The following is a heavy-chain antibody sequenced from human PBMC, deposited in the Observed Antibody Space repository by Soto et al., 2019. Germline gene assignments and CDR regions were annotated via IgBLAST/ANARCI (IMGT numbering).Heavy chain of an antibody. Sequence: LRLSCAASGFTFSSYGMHWVRQAPGKGLEWVAVIWYDGSNKYYADSVKGRFTISRDNSKNTLYLQMNSLRAEDTAVYYCAKVTPCSGGSCYQLPERYYYGMDVWGQGTTVTVSS. CDR1: GFTFSSYG. CDR2: IWYDGSNK. D-gene: IGHD2-15*01. CDR3: AKVTPCSGGSCYQLPERYYYGMDV. J-gene: IGHJ6*02. V-gene: IGHV3-33*06.